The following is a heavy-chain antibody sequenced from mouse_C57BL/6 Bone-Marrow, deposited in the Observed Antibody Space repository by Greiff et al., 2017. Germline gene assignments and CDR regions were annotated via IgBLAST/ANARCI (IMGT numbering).Heavy chain of an antibody. CDR1: GFTFSSYA. CDR3: ASEGLITTPFYY. Sequence: EVQGVESGGGLVKPGGSLKLSCAASGFTFSSYAMSWVRQTPEKRLEWVATISDGGSYTYYPDNVKGRFTISRDNAKNNLYLQMSHLKSEDTAMYYCASEGLITTPFYYWGQGTTLTVSS. D-gene: IGHD1-1*01. CDR2: ISDGGSYT. V-gene: IGHV5-4*01. J-gene: IGHJ2*01.